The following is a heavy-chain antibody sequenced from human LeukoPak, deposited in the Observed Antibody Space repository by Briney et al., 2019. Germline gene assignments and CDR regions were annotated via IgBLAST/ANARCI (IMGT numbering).Heavy chain of an antibody. CDR2: INPSGGNT. CDR1: GYTXTSYY. Sequence: GASVKVSCKASGYTXTSYYMHWVRQAPGQGLEWMGIINPSGGNTNYAQKFQGRVTMTRDTSTSTVYMELSSLRSEDTAVYHCARSVGYCSGGSCYSFDLWGQGTLVTVSS. CDR3: ARSVGYCSGGSCYSFDL. V-gene: IGHV1-46*01. J-gene: IGHJ4*02. D-gene: IGHD2-15*01.